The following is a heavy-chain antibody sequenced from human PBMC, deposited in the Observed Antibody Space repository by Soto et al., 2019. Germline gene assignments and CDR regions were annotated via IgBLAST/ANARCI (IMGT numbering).Heavy chain of an antibody. CDR1: GFTFSGYA. CDR3: AKDLDIFGVVMYYFDY. CDR2: ISGSGGST. D-gene: IGHD3-3*01. J-gene: IGHJ4*02. V-gene: IGHV3-23*01. Sequence: GGSLRLSCAASGFTFSGYAMSWVRQAPGKGLEWVSAISGSGGSTYYADSVKGRFTISRDNSKNTLYLQMNSLRAEDTAVYYCAKDLDIFGVVMYYFDYWGQGTLVTVSS.